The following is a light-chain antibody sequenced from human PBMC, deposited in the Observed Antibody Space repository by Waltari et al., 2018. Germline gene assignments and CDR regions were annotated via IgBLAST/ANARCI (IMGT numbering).Light chain of an antibody. J-gene: IGKJ1*01. V-gene: IGKV3-15*01. CDR2: GAS. CDR1: HTVTSD. CDR3: QQYHNWPRT. Sequence: DIVVTQSPATLSVSPGARANLSCRASHTVTSDLAWYQHKPGQAPRLLIYGASTRATGIPARFSGSGSGTEFTLTISSLQSEDFAFYYCQQYHNWPRTFGQGTKVEIK.